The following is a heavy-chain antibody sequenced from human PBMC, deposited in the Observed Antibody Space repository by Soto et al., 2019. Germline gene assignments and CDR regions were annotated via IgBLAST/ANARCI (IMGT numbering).Heavy chain of an antibody. CDR3: ARLGGDYYDSAGVFY. D-gene: IGHD3-22*01. V-gene: IGHV4-59*01. CDR2: IYYSGST. J-gene: IGHJ4*02. Sequence: QVQLQESGPGLVKPSETLSLTCTVSGGSISSYYWSWIRQPPGKGLEWIGYIYYSGSTNYNPSLKSRXXXXXXXXXXXXXXXXXXXXXXXXAVYYCARLGGDYYDSAGVFYWGQGTLVTVSS. CDR1: GGSISSYY.